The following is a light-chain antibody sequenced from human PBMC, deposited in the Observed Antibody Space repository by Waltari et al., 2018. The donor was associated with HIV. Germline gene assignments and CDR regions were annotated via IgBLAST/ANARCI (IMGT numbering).Light chain of an antibody. Sequence: DIVMTQSPDSLAVSLGERATINCKSSQSVLYSSNNKNYLACYQQKPGQPPKLLIYWASTRESGVPDRFSGSGSGTDFTLTISSLQAEDVAVYYCQQYYITPFTFGPGTKVDFK. CDR3: QQYYITPFT. CDR2: WAS. J-gene: IGKJ3*01. V-gene: IGKV4-1*01. CDR1: QSVLYSSNNKNY.